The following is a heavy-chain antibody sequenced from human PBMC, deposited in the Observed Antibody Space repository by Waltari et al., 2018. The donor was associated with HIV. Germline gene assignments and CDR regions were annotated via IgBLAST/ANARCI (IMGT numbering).Heavy chain of an antibody. D-gene: IGHD2-2*01. CDR2: RNPNSRNT. CDR1: GYTFTSYD. J-gene: IGHJ4*02. Sequence: QVQLVQSGAEVKKPGASVKVSCKASGYTFTSYDIYWVRQATGQGLEWMGWRNPNSRNTGYAQKFQGRVTMTRDTSRSTAYMELSSLRSDDTVVYYCARALGRGYCSSTSCFLDYWGQGPLVTVSS. CDR3: ARALGRGYCSSTSCFLDY. V-gene: IGHV1-8*01.